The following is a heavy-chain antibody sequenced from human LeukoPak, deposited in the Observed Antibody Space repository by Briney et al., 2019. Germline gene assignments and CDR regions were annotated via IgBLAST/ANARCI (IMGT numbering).Heavy chain of an antibody. J-gene: IGHJ4*02. CDR1: GGSISSSSYY. Sequence: PSETLSLTCTVSGGSISSSSYYWGWIRQPPGKGLEWIGSIYYSGSTYYNPSLKSRVTISVDTSKNQFSLKLSSVTAADTAVYYCAGRGYYDSSGYYSVDYWGQGTLVTVSS. D-gene: IGHD3-22*01. CDR2: IYYSGST. CDR3: AGRGYYDSSGYYSVDY. V-gene: IGHV4-39*01.